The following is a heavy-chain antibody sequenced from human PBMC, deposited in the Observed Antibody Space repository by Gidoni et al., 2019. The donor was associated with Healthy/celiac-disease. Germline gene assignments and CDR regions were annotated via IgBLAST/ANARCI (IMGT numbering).Heavy chain of an antibody. D-gene: IGHD3-22*01. CDR1: GFTFRSYA. V-gene: IGHV3-30*04. CDR3: ARDLREVGGYYFAD. J-gene: IGHJ4*02. CDR2: ISDGGRNK. Sequence: QVQLVESGGGAVPPGRSLRPSCAASGFTFRSYAMHWVRQAPGKGLEWGALISDGGRNKYYADSVKGRFTISRDNSKNTLYRQMNSLRAEDTAVYYCARDLREVGGYYFADWGQGTLVTVSS.